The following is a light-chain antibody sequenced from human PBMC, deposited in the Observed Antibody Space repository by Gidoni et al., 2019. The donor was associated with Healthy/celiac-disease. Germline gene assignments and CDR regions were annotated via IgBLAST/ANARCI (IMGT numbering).Light chain of an antibody. CDR1: QSVIRN. V-gene: IGKV3-15*01. Sequence: EIVMPQSPATLSVSPGERATLSCRASQSVIRNLARYQLKPGQAPSLLIYGASTRSTGIPARFSGSGSGTEFTLTISILQSEDFAVYYCQQYNNWPPYTFGQXTKLEIK. J-gene: IGKJ2*01. CDR2: GAS. CDR3: QQYNNWPPYT.